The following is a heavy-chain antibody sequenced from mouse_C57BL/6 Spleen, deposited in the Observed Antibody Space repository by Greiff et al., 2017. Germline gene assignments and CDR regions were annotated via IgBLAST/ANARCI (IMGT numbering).Heavy chain of an antibody. J-gene: IGHJ3*01. CDR3: AREGDYAGFAY. CDR1: GYAFSSYW. V-gene: IGHV1-80*01. CDR2: IYPGDGDT. D-gene: IGHD2-4*01. Sequence: VKLMESGAELVKPGASVKISCKASGYAFSSYWMNWVKQRPGKRLEWIGQIYPGDGDTNYNGTFKGKATLTADKSSSTAYMQLSSLTSEDSAVYFCAREGDYAGFAYWGQGTLVTVSA.